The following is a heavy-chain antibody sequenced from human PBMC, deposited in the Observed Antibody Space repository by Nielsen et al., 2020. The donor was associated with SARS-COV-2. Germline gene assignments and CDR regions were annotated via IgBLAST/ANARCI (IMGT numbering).Heavy chain of an antibody. Sequence: ASVKVSCKASGYTLTSYYMHWVRQAPGQGLEWMGIINPSGGSTSYAQKFQGRVTMTRDTSTSTVYMELSSLRSEDTAVYYCARGHTSIAASYYYYYYMDVWGKGTTVTVSS. V-gene: IGHV1-46*01. J-gene: IGHJ6*03. CDR2: INPSGGST. CDR3: ARGHTSIAASYYYYYYMDV. CDR1: GYTLTSYY. D-gene: IGHD6-6*01.